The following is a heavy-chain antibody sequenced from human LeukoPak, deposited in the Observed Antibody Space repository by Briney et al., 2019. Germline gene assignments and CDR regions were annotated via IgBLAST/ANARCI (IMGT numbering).Heavy chain of an antibody. CDR3: TKDVNDYGDPSWDY. Sequence: GGSLRLSCAASGFTFSSYAMSWVRQAPGKGLEWVSAISGSGGSTYYADSVKGRFTISRDNSKNTLYLQMNSPRAEDTAVYYCTKDVNDYGDPSWDYWGQGTLVTVSS. CDR2: ISGSGGST. J-gene: IGHJ4*02. CDR1: GFTFSSYA. V-gene: IGHV3-23*01. D-gene: IGHD4-17*01.